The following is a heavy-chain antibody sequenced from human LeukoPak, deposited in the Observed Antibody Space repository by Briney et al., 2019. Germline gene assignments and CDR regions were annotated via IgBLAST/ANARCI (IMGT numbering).Heavy chain of an antibody. D-gene: IGHD2-15*01. CDR3: ARESYCSGGSCYSGRAFDI. J-gene: IGHJ3*02. CDR1: GFTFRNYR. V-gene: IGHV3-21*01. CDR2: ISSSSIYI. Sequence: GGSLRLSCAASGFTFRNYRMNWVRQAPGKGLEWVSSISSSSIYIYYADSLKGRFTISRDNAKNTLYLQMNSLRAEDTAVYYCARESYCSGGSCYSGRAFDIWGQGTMVTVSS.